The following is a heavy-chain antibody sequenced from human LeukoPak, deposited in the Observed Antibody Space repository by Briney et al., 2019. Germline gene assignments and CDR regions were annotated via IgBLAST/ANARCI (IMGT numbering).Heavy chain of an antibody. CDR2: IYESGSA. CDR1: GGSISSSFNY. J-gene: IGHJ5*02. D-gene: IGHD3-10*01. Sequence: PSETLSLTCTVSGGSISSSFNYWAWIRQPPGKGLEWIGSIYESGSAYYNPSLKSRITMSVDTSENQFSLKLTSVTAADTAVYCCARVGRRGNWFDPWGQGTLVTVSS. CDR3: ARVGRRGNWFDP. V-gene: IGHV4-39*01.